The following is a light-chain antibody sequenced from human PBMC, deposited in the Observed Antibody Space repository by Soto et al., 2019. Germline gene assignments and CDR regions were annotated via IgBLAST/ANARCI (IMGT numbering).Light chain of an antibody. CDR3: AAWDDSDSLNGYV. Sequence: QSVLTQPASVSGSPGQSITISCTGTSSNVGSYDLVSWYQQHPGKAPKLLIYEVTKRPSGVSNRFSGSKSGTSASLAISGLQSEDEADYYCAAWDDSDSLNGYVFGTGTKLTVL. J-gene: IGLJ1*01. CDR1: SSNVGSYDL. CDR2: EVT. V-gene: IGLV2-14*02.